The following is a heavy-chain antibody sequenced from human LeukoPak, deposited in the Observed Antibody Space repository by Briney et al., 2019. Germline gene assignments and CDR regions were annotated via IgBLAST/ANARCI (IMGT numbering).Heavy chain of an antibody. Sequence: PGGSLRLSRAASGFTFSSYAMRWVRQAPGKGLEWVAVISYDGSNKYYADSVKGRFTISRDNSKNTLYLQMNSLRAEDTAVYYCARVITEPDDYWGQGTLVTVSS. CDR3: ARVITEPDDY. D-gene: IGHD1-14*01. CDR1: GFTFSSYA. CDR2: ISYDGSNK. J-gene: IGHJ4*02. V-gene: IGHV3-30-3*01.